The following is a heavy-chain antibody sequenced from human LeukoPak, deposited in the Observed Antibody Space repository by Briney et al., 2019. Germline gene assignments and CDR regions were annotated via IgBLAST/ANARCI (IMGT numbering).Heavy chain of an antibody. CDR3: TTPIAVAGTDDY. D-gene: IGHD6-19*01. V-gene: IGHV3-73*01. Sequence: GGSLRLSCAASGFTFSGSAMHWVRQASGKGLEWVGRSRSKANSYATAYAGSVKGMFTSSRDDSKNTAYLQMNSLKPEDTAVYYCTTPIAVAGTDDYWGQGTLVTVSS. J-gene: IGHJ4*02. CDR1: GFTFSGSA. CDR2: SRSKANSYAT.